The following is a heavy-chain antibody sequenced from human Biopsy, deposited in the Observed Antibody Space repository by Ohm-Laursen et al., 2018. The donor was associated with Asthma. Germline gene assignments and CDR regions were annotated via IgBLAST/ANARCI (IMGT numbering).Heavy chain of an antibody. CDR3: ARGDSSNWSHYYFDY. CDR2: IYSGGTS. D-gene: IGHD3-22*01. J-gene: IGHJ4*02. CDR1: GFAVRRDY. Sequence: SLRLSCAAPGFAVRRDYMFWVRQAPGKGLEGVSVIYSGGTSHTAASVRGRLTISRDYSKNTLYLQMRSLRAEDTAVYYCARGDSSNWSHYYFDYWGQGTLVTVSS. V-gene: IGHV3-53*01.